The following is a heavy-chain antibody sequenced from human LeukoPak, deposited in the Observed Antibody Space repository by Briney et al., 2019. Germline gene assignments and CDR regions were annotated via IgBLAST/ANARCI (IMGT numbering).Heavy chain of an antibody. CDR1: GYSFTSNY. CDR2: IYPSDGST. CDR3: AILAEARKNYYYYYYGMDV. J-gene: IGHJ6*02. Sequence: ASVKVSCKASGYSFTSNYIHWVRQAPGQGLEWMGMIYPSDGSTSYAQKFQGRVTMTTDTSTSTAYMELRSLRSDDTAVYYCAILAEARKNYYYYYYGMDVWGQGTTVTVSS. V-gene: IGHV1-46*03. D-gene: IGHD2-8*02.